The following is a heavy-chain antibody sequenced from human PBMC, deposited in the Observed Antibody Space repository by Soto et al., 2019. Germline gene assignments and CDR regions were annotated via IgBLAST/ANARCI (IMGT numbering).Heavy chain of an antibody. Sequence: SVKVSCKASGCTFSSYAISWVRQAPGQGLEWMGGIIPIFGTANYAQKFQGRVTITADESTSTAYMELSSLRSEDTAVYYCARSPPQGIVLVPAAMLHWFDPWGQGTLVTVSS. CDR1: GCTFSSYA. V-gene: IGHV1-69*13. D-gene: IGHD2-2*01. CDR2: IIPIFGTA. CDR3: ARSPPQGIVLVPAAMLHWFDP. J-gene: IGHJ5*02.